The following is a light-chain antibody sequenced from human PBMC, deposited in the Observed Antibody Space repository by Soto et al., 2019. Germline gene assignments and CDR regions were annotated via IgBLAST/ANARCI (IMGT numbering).Light chain of an antibody. J-gene: IGKJ1*01. CDR1: QSVSSSY. Sequence: EIVLTQSPCTLSLSLGERATLSCRASQSVSSSYLAWYQQKPGQAPRLLIYGASSRATGIPDRFSGSGSGTDFTLTISSLEPEDFAVYYCQQRNNWPGTFGQGTKVDIK. V-gene: IGKV3D-20*02. CDR2: GAS. CDR3: QQRNNWPGT.